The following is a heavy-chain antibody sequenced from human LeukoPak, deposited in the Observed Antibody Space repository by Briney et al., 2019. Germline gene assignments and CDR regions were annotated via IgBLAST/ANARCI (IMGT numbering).Heavy chain of an antibody. CDR1: GGSISSSSYC. Sequence: PSETLSLTCTVSGGSISSSSYCWGWIRQPPGKGLEWIGSIYYSGSTYYNPSLKSRVTMSVDTSKNQFSLKLSSVTAADTAVYYCASSYCGGDCYGLYYYGMDVWGQGTTVTVSS. V-gene: IGHV4-39*07. CDR2: IYYSGST. J-gene: IGHJ6*02. CDR3: ASSYCGGDCYGLYYYGMDV. D-gene: IGHD2-21*02.